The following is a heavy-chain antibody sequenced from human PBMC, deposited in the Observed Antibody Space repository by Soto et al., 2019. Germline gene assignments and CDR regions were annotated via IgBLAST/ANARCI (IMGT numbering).Heavy chain of an antibody. CDR3: AREKPYGDSFDY. V-gene: IGHV3-7*01. J-gene: IGHJ4*02. Sequence: LRLSCAASGFTFSNYWMSWVRQAPGKGLEWVANINQDESEKHFVDSVKGRFTISRDNAKNSLYLQMNSLRAEDRAVYYCAREKPYGDSFDYWGQGTLVTVS. CDR2: INQDESEK. D-gene: IGHD4-17*01. CDR1: GFTFSNYW.